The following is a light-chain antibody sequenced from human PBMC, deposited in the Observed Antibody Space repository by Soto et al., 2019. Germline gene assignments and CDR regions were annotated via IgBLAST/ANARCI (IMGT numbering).Light chain of an antibody. Sequence: DIVLTQSPCTLSLSPGERATLSCRASQSISSNLAWHQQRPGQAPRLLIFDASKRATGIPARFSGTGSGTDFTLTISSLEPEDVAVYYCQQRSNWPPVTFGQGTKVDIK. J-gene: IGKJ1*01. CDR1: QSISSN. CDR3: QQRSNWPPVT. V-gene: IGKV3-11*01. CDR2: DAS.